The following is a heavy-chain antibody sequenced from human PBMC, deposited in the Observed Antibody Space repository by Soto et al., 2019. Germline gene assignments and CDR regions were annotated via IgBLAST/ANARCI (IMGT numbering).Heavy chain of an antibody. CDR2: ISGSGGNT. CDR1: GFTFSSFS. J-gene: IGHJ4*02. V-gene: IGHV3-23*01. Sequence: GGSLRLSCAASGFTFSSFSMTWVRQAAGKGLEWVSAISGSGGNTCYADSVKDRFTISRDNSKSTLFLQMHSLRAEDTAVYYCAKYGRDSSAWKADYWGQGTLVTVSS. D-gene: IGHD6-19*01. CDR3: AKYGRDSSAWKADY.